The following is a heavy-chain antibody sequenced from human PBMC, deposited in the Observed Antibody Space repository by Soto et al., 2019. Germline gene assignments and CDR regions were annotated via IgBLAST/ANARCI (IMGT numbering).Heavy chain of an antibody. CDR3: ARTTAVPNSLRSRYFFDY. Sequence: SETLSLTCSVSGGSVSDKTYYWSWIRQPPGKRLEWIGYVYYSGTTNYNPSLKSRVTISVYLSKNQFSLRLSSVTTADTALYYCARTTAVPNSLRSRYFFDYWGQGTLVTVSS. V-gene: IGHV4-61*01. J-gene: IGHJ4*02. CDR1: GGSVSDKTYY. CDR2: VYYSGTT. D-gene: IGHD4-17*01.